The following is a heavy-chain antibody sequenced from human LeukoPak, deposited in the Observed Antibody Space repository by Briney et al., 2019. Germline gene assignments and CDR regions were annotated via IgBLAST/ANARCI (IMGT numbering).Heavy chain of an antibody. CDR2: TYYRSKWYN. D-gene: IGHD2/OR15-2a*01. CDR3: ASAPPDYLHYYYYGMDV. V-gene: IGHV6-1*01. J-gene: IGHJ6*02. Sequence: SQTLSLTCAISGDSVSSNSAAWNWIRQSPSRGLEWLGRTYYRSKWYNDYAVSVKSRITINPDTSKNQFSLQLNSVTPEDTAVYYCASAPPDYLHYYYYGMDVWGQGTTVTVSS. CDR1: GDSVSSNSAA.